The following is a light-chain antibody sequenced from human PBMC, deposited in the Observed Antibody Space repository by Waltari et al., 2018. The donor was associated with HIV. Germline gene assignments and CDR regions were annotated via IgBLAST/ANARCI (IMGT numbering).Light chain of an antibody. J-gene: IGLJ1*01. CDR1: SSDVGSYNL. Sequence: QSALTQPASVSRSPGQSITISCTGTSSDVGSYNLVSWYQHHPGKAPKLMIYEVTKRPSGISDRFSGSKSGNTASLTISGLQAEDEADYYCCSYARSSTFYVFGTGTKVTVL. CDR3: CSYARSSTFYV. CDR2: EVT. V-gene: IGLV2-23*02.